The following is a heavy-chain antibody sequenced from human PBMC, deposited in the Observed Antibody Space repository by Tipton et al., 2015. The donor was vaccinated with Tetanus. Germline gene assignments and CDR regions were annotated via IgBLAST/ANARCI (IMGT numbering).Heavy chain of an antibody. J-gene: IGHJ5*02. CDR2: ISSSSSYI. V-gene: IGHV3-21*01. CDR1: GFTFSSYS. D-gene: IGHD6-13*01. CDR3: ARVPYSSTNNWFDP. Sequence: SGFTFSSYSMNWVRRAPGKGLEWVSSISSSSSYIYYADSVEGRFTISRDNAKNSLYLQMNSLRAEDTAVYYCARVPYSSTNNWFDPWGQGTLVTVSS.